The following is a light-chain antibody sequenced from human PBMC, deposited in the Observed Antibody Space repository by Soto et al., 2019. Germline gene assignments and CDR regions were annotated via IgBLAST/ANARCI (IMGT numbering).Light chain of an antibody. J-gene: IGLJ1*01. CDR3: SSFAGSNNFPYV. Sequence: QSALTQPRSVSGSPGQSVTLSCTGTSSDVGGYHYVSWYQQHPGKAPKLMIYEINKRPSGVPDRFSGSKSGNTASLTVSGLQAEDEADYYCSSFAGSNNFPYVFGTGTKVTVL. CDR2: EIN. V-gene: IGLV2-8*01. CDR1: SSDVGGYHY.